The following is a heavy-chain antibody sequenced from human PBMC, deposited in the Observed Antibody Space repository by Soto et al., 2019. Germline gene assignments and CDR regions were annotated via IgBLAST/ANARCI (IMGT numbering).Heavy chain of an antibody. J-gene: IGHJ3*02. D-gene: IGHD3-9*01. CDR2: VNNDGRDT. CDR3: ARGSVDHAFDI. V-gene: IGHV3-74*01. Sequence: EVQVVESGGDLVQPGGSLRLSCAASGFSFSNYWMHWVRQAPGKGLVWVSRVNNDGRDTIYADSVMGRFTVSRENAKNTLFLQMNSLRIDDTAMYYCARGSVDHAFDIWGQGTMVTVSS. CDR1: GFSFSNYW.